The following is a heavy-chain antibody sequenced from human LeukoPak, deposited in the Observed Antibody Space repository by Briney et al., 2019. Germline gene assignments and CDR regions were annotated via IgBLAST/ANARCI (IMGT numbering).Heavy chain of an antibody. J-gene: IGHJ4*02. D-gene: IGHD6-19*01. CDR3: ARGDWLVDY. CDR2: INTNAGNP. Sequence: GASVKVSCKASGYTFINYAVNWVRLAPGQGLEWMGCINTNAGNPTYAQGFTGRFVFSLDTSVSTAYLQISSLKAEDTAVYHCARGDWLVDYWGQGTLVTVSS. V-gene: IGHV7-4-1*02. CDR1: GYTFINYA.